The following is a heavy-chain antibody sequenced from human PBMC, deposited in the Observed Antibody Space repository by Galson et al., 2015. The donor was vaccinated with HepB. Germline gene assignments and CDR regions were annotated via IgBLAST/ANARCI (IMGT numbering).Heavy chain of an antibody. CDR1: GYTFTNYY. CDR2: INPSNGRT. Sequence: QSGAEVKKPGESLRTSCKASGYTFTNYYIHWVRQAPGQVFELMITINPSNGRTRSAQKFQGRVTVTRDTSTSTVYMELSSLRSEDTAVYYCARDRDYGDYLGFDYWGQGTLVTVSS. CDR3: ARDRDYGDYLGFDY. V-gene: IGHV1-46*01. J-gene: IGHJ4*02. D-gene: IGHD4-17*01.